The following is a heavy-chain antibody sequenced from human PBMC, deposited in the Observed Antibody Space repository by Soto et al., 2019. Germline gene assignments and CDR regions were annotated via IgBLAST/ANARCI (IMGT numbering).Heavy chain of an antibody. CDR1: GFTFSSYG. Sequence: QVQLVESGGGVVQPGRSLRLSCAASGFTFSSYGMHWVRQSPGKGLEWLAVIWYDGSNKYYADSVKGRFTISRDNSQNTLYLKMNSLRAADTAVYYWARSLDDYYDRRRYSPADYWGQETLVPVS. CDR3: ARSLDDYYDRRRYSPADY. V-gene: IGHV3-33*01. CDR2: IWYDGSNK. J-gene: IGHJ4*02. D-gene: IGHD3-22*01.